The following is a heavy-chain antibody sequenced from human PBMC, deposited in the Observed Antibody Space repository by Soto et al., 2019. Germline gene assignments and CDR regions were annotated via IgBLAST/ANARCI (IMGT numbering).Heavy chain of an antibody. CDR1: GYPFNTYG. CDR2: INRHNGNT. CDR3: ARHVGERCSATRCYGGDS. V-gene: IGHV1-18*01. D-gene: IGHD2-2*01. Sequence: ASVTATCRASGYPFNTYGISWPRQAPGQGLEWMGLINRHNGNTDLALQFQSRVTSTTDISSSTADMVLRSLRSDGPALYSWARHVGERCSATRCYGGDSWAQGTPVTV. J-gene: IGHJ4*02.